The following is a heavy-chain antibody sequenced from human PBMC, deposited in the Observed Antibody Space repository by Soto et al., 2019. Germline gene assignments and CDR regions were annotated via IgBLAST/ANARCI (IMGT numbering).Heavy chain of an antibody. V-gene: IGHV4-31*03. CDR1: GGSISSGGYY. Sequence: QVQLQESGPGLVKPSQTLSLTCTVSGGSISSGGYYWSWIRQHPGKGLEWIGYIYYSGSTYYNPALKSRVTISVDTSNNPVSLLLTSVAAADPAVYYCARTPHFWGQGTLVTVSS. CDR2: IYYSGST. CDR3: ARTPHF. J-gene: IGHJ4*02.